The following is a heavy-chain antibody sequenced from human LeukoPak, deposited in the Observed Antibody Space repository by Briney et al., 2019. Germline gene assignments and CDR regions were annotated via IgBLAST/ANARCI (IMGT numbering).Heavy chain of an antibody. CDR1: GGSISSYY. D-gene: IGHD4-17*01. CDR2: IYYSGST. J-gene: IGHJ3*02. V-gene: IGHV4-59*01. Sequence: PSETLSLTCTVSGGSISSYYWSWIRQPPGKGLEWIGYIYYSGSTNYNPSLKSRVTISVDTSKNQFSLKLSSVTAADTAVYYCARATDYGDYVGDAFDIWGQGTMVTVSS. CDR3: ARATDYGDYVGDAFDI.